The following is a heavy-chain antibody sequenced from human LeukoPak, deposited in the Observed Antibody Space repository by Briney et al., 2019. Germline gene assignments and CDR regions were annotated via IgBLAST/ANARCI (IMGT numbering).Heavy chain of an antibody. CDR2: ISGGTS. J-gene: IGHJ4*02. CDR1: GFTFGDYL. Sequence: GGSLRLSCTASGFTFGDYLMSWFRQAPGKGLEWIGFISGGTSEYAASVKGRFTISRDDSTSIAYLQMNSLTTEDTAVYYCSRGSGWLSVYWGQGTLVTVSS. CDR3: SRGSGWLSVY. D-gene: IGHD6-19*01. V-gene: IGHV3-49*03.